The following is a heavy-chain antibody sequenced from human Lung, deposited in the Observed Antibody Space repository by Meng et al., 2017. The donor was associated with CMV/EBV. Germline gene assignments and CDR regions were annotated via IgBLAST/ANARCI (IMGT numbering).Heavy chain of an antibody. V-gene: IGHV1-18*01. D-gene: IGHD6-19*01. J-gene: IGHJ4*02. Sequence: VKVSCKASGYTFTSYGISWVRQAPGQGLEWMGWISVNSGKTTYAQKVQGRINMTTDTSTSTAYMELRSLRSDDTAVYYCVRGGWSPGYWGQGSLVTVSS. CDR3: VRGGWSPGY. CDR1: GYTFTSYG. CDR2: ISVNSGKT.